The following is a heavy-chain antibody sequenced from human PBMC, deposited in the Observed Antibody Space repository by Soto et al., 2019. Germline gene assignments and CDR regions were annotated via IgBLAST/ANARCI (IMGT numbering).Heavy chain of an antibody. V-gene: IGHV4-39*01. CDR2: MSYSGST. CDR3: SRRAPEGFDP. CDR1: GGSISKSSYY. J-gene: IGHJ5*02. Sequence: SETLSLTCTVSGGSISKSSYYWVWIRQPPGKGLEWVGSMSYSGSTYYNPSLKSRVAISVGTSKNQLSLQVSSVTAADTAVYYCSRRAPEGFDPWGQGTLVTVSS.